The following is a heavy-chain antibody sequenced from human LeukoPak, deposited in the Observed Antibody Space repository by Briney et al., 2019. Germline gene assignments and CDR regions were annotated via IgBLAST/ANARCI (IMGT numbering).Heavy chain of an antibody. CDR1: GFTFSSYT. CDR2: ITTGDGNT. D-gene: IGHD7-27*01. V-gene: IGHV3-23*01. Sequence: GGSLRLSCTASGFTFSSYTMSWVRQAPGKGRKWVSTITTGDGNTYYADSVKGRFTVSRDDSKNTLYLQMNSLRAEDTAVYYCAKDGGLWVSAHWGDFWGRGTLVTVSS. CDR3: AKDGGLWVSAHWGDF. J-gene: IGHJ4*02.